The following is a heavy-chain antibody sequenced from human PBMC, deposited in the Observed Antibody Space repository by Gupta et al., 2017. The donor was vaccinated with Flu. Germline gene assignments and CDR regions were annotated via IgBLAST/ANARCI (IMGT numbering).Heavy chain of an antibody. Sequence: MHWVRQAPGKGLEWVSSISGSGSTIYYADSVKGRFTTSRDNTDNTLTLQMENLRVEDTAFYYCAKWTAVFGSNWSGKYFESWGLGTLVTVSS. D-gene: IGHD6-13*01. J-gene: IGHJ4*02. V-gene: IGHV3-23*01. CDR2: ISGSGSTI. CDR3: AKWTAVFGSNWSGKYFES.